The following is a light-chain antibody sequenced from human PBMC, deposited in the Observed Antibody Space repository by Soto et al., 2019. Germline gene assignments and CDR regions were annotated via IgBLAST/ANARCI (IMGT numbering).Light chain of an antibody. CDR3: SSYTSSITVV. CDR2: EVS. CDR1: SSDGGGYNY. Sequence: QSVLTQPASVSGSPGQSITIYCTGTSSDGGGYNYVSWYQQHPGKAPKLMIYEVSARPSGVSNRFSGSKSGNTASLTISGLQAEDEADYYCSSYTSSITVVFGGGTKVTVL. J-gene: IGLJ2*01. V-gene: IGLV2-14*01.